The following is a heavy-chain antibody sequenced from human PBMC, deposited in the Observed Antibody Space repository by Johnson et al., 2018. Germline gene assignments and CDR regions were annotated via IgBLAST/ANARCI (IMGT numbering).Heavy chain of an antibody. J-gene: IGHJ4*02. Sequence: VPLQESGGGLVQPGGSLRLSCAASGFTFNNYWMHWVRQAPGNGLVWVSRINADGSSTKYADSMKGRLTISRDNAKNTLYRQMNSLRAEDTAVYYCARDGVLAVAGTLDYWGQGTLVTVSS. D-gene: IGHD6-19*01. CDR3: ARDGVLAVAGTLDY. CDR1: GFTFNNYW. V-gene: IGHV3-74*03. CDR2: INADGSST.